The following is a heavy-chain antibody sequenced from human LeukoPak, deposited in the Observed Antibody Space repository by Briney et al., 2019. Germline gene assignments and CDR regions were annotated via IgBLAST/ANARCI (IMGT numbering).Heavy chain of an antibody. CDR3: ARVYCSSTSCPNDAFDI. V-gene: IGHV1-69*13. CDR2: IIPIFGTA. D-gene: IGHD2-2*01. Sequence: GASVKVSCKASGYTFTTYGISWVRQAPGQGLEWMGGIIPIFGTANYAQKFQGRVTITADESTSTAYMELSSLRSEDTAVYYCARVYCSSTSCPNDAFDIWGQGTMVTVSS. CDR1: GYTFTTYG. J-gene: IGHJ3*02.